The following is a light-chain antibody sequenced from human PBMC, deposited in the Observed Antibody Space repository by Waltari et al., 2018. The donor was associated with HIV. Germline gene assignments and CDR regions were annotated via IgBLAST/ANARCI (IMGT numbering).Light chain of an antibody. CDR1: THNIGANF. Sequence: QSVLTQPPSASGTPGQKVTISCSGGTHNIGANFVFWFQQFPGTAPKLLIYRDNLRHSGVPARFSGSKSGTSASLTISGLRSDDEAHYFCAVLDDTLGGGVFGGGTKLTVL. V-gene: IGLV1-47*01. J-gene: IGLJ2*01. CDR2: RDN. CDR3: AVLDDTLGGGV.